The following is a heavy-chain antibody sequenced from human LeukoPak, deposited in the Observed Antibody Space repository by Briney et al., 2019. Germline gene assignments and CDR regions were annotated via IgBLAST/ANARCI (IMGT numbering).Heavy chain of an antibody. CDR3: ARGPYCSGGTCYSQYFGF. V-gene: IGHV1-18*01. CDR1: GYTFTSYG. D-gene: IGHD2-15*01. Sequence: ASVKVSCKASGYTFTSYGITWVRQAPGQGLEWMGWISTYNGNTNYAQKLQGRVTMTTDTSTSTAYMELRSLRSDDTAVYYCARGPYCSGGTCYSQYFGFWGQGTLVPVSS. J-gene: IGHJ4*02. CDR2: ISTYNGNT.